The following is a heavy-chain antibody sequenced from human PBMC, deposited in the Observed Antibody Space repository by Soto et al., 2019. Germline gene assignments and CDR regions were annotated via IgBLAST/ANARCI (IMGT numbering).Heavy chain of an antibody. Sequence: QVQLQESGPGLVKPSETLSLTCTVSGGSVSSGSYYWSWIRQPPGKGLEWIGYIYYSGSTNYNPSLKSRVTISVDTSKNQFSLKLSSVTAADTAVYYCARVGKGSCWYVKEAFDIWGQGTMVTVSS. CDR3: ARVGKGSCWYVKEAFDI. CDR1: GGSVSSGSYY. CDR2: IYYSGST. V-gene: IGHV4-61*01. J-gene: IGHJ3*02. D-gene: IGHD6-13*01.